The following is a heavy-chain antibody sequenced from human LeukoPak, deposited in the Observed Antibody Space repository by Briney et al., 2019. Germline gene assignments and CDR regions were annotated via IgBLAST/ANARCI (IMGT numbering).Heavy chain of an antibody. Sequence: GGSLRLSCAASGFTFSSYGMHWVRQAPGKGLEWVAFIRYDGSSKYYADSVKGRFTISRDNSKNTLYLQMNSLRAEDTAVYYCARGGSGIAVAGLDYWGQGTLVTVSS. CDR2: IRYDGSSK. D-gene: IGHD6-19*01. CDR1: GFTFSSYG. V-gene: IGHV3-30*02. CDR3: ARGGSGIAVAGLDY. J-gene: IGHJ4*02.